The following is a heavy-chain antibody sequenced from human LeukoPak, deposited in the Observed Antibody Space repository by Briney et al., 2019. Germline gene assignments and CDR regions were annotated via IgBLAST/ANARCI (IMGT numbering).Heavy chain of an antibody. CDR2: IYYSGST. J-gene: IGHJ6*02. D-gene: IGHD6-13*01. V-gene: IGHV4-59*01. Sequence: SETLSLTCTVSGGSISSYYWSWIRQPPGKGLEWIGYIYYSGSTNYNPSLKSRVTISVDTSKNQFPLKLSSVTAADTAVYYCAREKPFGIAAAGMHYYYYYGMDVWGQGTTVTVSS. CDR3: AREKPFGIAAAGMHYYYYYGMDV. CDR1: GGSISSYY.